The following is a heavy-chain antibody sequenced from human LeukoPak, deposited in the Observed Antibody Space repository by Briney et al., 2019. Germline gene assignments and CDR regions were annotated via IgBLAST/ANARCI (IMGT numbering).Heavy chain of an antibody. CDR2: ISDSGGST. CDR1: GFTFSSYA. J-gene: IGHJ4*02. Sequence: GGSLRLSCAASGFTFSSYAMSWVRQAPGKGLEWVSAISDSGGSTYYADSVKGRFTMSRDNSKNTLYLQMNSLRAEDTVVYYCAKHRDGYNSFDYWGQGTLVTVSS. D-gene: IGHD5-24*01. V-gene: IGHV3-23*01. CDR3: AKHRDGYNSFDY.